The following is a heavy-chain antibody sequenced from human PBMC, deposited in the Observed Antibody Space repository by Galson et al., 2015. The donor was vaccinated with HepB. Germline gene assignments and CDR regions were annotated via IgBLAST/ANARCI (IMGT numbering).Heavy chain of an antibody. J-gene: IGHJ4*02. D-gene: IGHD6-19*01. V-gene: IGHV1-2*06. CDR1: GYTFTAFY. CDR2: INXXXGDT. CDR3: XRSYESNGWLHQXY. Sequence: SVKVSCKASGYTFTAFYMHXXRQAXXXGLXXXGRINXXXGDTSYAQNFQGRVTMTRDTSVNXASMELTRLRSDDTAFYYCXRSYESNGWLHQXYWGQGTLVTVSS.